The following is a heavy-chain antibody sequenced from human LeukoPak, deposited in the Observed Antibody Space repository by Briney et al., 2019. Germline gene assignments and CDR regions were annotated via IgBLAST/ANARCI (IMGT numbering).Heavy chain of an antibody. D-gene: IGHD1-7*01. J-gene: IGHJ4*02. CDR3: ARETYPGTMGDGFDY. CDR2: ISSSSSYI. V-gene: IGHV3-21*01. CDR1: GFTLSSYS. Sequence: GGSLRLSCAASGFTLSSYSMNWVRQAPGKGLEWVSSISSSSSYIYYADSVKGRFTISRDNAKNSLYLQMNSLRAEDTAVYYCARETYPGTMGDGFDYWGQGTLVTVSS.